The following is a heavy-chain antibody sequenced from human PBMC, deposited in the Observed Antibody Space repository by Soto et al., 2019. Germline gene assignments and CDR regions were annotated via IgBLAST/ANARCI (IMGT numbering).Heavy chain of an antibody. CDR3: ARNHYDYVWGSYRPLGFDY. D-gene: IGHD3-16*02. Sequence: SETLSLTCAVYGGSFSGSYWSWIRQPPGKGLEWIGEINHSGSTNYNPSLKSRVTISVDTSKNQFSLKLSSVTAADSAVYYCARNHYDYVWGSYRPLGFDYWGQGTPVTVSS. CDR2: INHSGST. CDR1: GGSFSGSY. V-gene: IGHV4-34*01. J-gene: IGHJ4*02.